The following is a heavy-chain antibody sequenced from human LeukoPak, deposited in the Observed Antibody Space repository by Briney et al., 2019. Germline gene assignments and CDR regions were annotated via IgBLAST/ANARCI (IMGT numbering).Heavy chain of an antibody. D-gene: IGHD1-14*01. CDR1: GFTFSSYA. Sequence: GGSLRLSCAASGFTFSSYAMSWVRQTPGKGLEWVSAINGNGVGTFYAGSVVSRFTISRDNSKNTLYLQMSSLRVEDTAVYYCAKHPLAGGNPDYWGQGTLVTVPS. V-gene: IGHV3-23*01. J-gene: IGHJ4*02. CDR2: INGNGVGT. CDR3: AKHPLAGGNPDY.